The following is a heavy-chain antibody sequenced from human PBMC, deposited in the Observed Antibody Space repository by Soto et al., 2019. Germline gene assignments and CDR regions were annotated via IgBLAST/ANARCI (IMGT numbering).Heavy chain of an antibody. D-gene: IGHD3-10*01. Sequence: EVQLLESGGGLVQPGGSLRLSCAASGFTFSSYDMSWVRQAPGKGLEWVSAISGSGGSTYYADSVKGRFTISRDNSKNTLYLQMNSLSAEDTDVYYCAKDSREFAPQDGMDVWGQGTTVTVSS. V-gene: IGHV3-23*01. J-gene: IGHJ6*02. CDR2: ISGSGGST. CDR3: AKDSREFAPQDGMDV. CDR1: GFTFSSYD.